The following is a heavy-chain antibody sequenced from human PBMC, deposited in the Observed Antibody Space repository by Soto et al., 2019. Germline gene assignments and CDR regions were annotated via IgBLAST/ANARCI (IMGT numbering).Heavy chain of an antibody. J-gene: IGHJ4*02. V-gene: IGHV1-18*01. D-gene: IGHD2-21*01. Sequence: QVQLVQSGAEVKRPGASVKVSCKASNYTFINFVLSWVRQAPGKGLEWMGWITTFNGKTNYSQKFQGRIIITADTSTSTSYMALRGPISAATAVYYCVRDRFAYCDPTASAYRGQGTLVTVS. CDR1: NYTFINFV. CDR3: VRDRFAYCDPTASAY. CDR2: ITTFNGKT.